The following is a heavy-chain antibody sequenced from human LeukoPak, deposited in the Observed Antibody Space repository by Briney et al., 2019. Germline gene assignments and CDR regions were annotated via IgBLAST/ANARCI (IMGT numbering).Heavy chain of an antibody. CDR1: GFTFSSYW. J-gene: IGHJ6*02. CDR2: INSDGSST. D-gene: IGHD4-17*01. V-gene: IGHV3-74*01. Sequence: GGSLRLSCAASGFTFSSYWMHWVRQAPGKGLVWVSRINSDGSSTRYADSVKGRFTISRDNAKNTLYLQMNSLRAEDTAVYYCAKDGPGDDYYYYGMDVWGQGTTVTVSS. CDR3: AKDGPGDDYYYYGMDV.